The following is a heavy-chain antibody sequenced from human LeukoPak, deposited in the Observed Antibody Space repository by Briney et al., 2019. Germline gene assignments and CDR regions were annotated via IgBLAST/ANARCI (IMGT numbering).Heavy chain of an antibody. J-gene: IGHJ3*01. Sequence: GGSLRLSCAAPGLTFHNSWMSWVRQAPGKGLEWVATIHQDGSQKYYVDFVRGRFTISRDDAGTSLYLQMNSLRAEDTAAYYCAKDSMSLWGQGTMVTVSS. V-gene: IGHV3-7*01. CDR1: GLTFHNSW. CDR3: AKDSMSL. CDR2: IHQDGSQK. D-gene: IGHD2-8*01.